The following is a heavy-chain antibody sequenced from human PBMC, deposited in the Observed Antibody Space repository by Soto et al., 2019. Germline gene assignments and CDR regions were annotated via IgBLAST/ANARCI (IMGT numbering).Heavy chain of an antibody. J-gene: IGHJ4*02. D-gene: IGHD1-26*01. CDR2: ISYDGSNK. V-gene: IGHV3-30*03. Sequence: QVQLVESGGGVVQPGRSLRLSCAASGFTFSSYGMHWVRQAPGKGLEWVAVISYDGSNKHYADSVKGRFTISRDNPKNTLYLQMHSLRAEDTAVYYCARSPYSVSYLAYFDYWGQGTLVTVTS. CDR1: GFTFSSYG. CDR3: ARSPYSVSYLAYFDY.